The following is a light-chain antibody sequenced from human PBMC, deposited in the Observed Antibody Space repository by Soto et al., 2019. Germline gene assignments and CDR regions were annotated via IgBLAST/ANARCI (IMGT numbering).Light chain of an antibody. CDR2: EVS. CDR1: SNDIGGYNY. Sequence: QSALTQPASVSGSPGQSITISCTGTSNDIGGYNYVSWLQQHPGEAPKLIIYEVSNRPSGVSNRFSGSKSANTASLTISGLQTEDEGDYFCCSYAGPYSYVFGTGTKLTVL. CDR3: CSYAGPYSYV. J-gene: IGLJ1*01. V-gene: IGLV2-14*01.